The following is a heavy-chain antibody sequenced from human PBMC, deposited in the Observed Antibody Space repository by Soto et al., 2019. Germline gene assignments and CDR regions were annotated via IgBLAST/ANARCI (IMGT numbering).Heavy chain of an antibody. Sequence: VHLVQSGAEVKKPGASVKVSCKASGYTFTDYDMHWVRQAPGQSLEWVGWINNANGNTEYSKKFQDRVTITRDTSATTVYMELTSLRSEVTAVYYCENTQNWNRGQYHYYGIEVWGQGTTIIVSS. J-gene: IGHJ6*02. CDR2: INNANGNT. CDR3: ENTQNWNRGQYHYYGIEV. D-gene: IGHD1-1*01. V-gene: IGHV1-3*04. CDR1: GYTFTDYD.